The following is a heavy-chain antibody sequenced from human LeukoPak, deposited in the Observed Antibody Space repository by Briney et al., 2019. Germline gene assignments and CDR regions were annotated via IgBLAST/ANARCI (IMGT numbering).Heavy chain of an antibody. CDR2: IKSKTDGGTT. V-gene: IGHV3-15*01. CDR3: TTITDDYGDYQDYYFGY. CDR1: GFTFSNAW. J-gene: IGHJ4*02. Sequence: KPGGSLRLSCAASGFTFSNAWMSWVRQAPGKGLEWVGRIKSKTDGGTTDYAAPVKGRFTISRDDSKNTLYLQMNSLKTEDTAVYYCTTITDDYGDYQDYYFGYWGQGTLVTVSS. D-gene: IGHD4-17*01.